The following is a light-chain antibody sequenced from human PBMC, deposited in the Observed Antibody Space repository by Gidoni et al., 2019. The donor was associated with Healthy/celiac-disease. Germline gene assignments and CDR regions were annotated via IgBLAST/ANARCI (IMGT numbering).Light chain of an antibody. V-gene: IGKV3-20*01. CDR1: QSVSSSY. Sequence: EIVLTQSPGTLSLSPGERPTLSCRARQSVSSSYLAWYQQKPGQAPRLLIYGASSRATGIPDRFSGSGSGTDFTLTISRLEPEDFAVYYCQQYGSSPFTFGPGTKVDIK. CDR3: QQYGSSPFT. CDR2: GAS. J-gene: IGKJ3*01.